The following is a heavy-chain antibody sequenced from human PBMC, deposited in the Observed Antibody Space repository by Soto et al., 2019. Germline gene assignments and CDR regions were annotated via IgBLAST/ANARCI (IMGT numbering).Heavy chain of an antibody. CDR2: IYHTGNT. D-gene: IGHD2-2*01. V-gene: IGHV4-30-2*01. CDR1: GGSINSGGYS. CDR3: ARVERTLSTPFAYGMDV. J-gene: IGHJ6*02. Sequence: QLQLQESGSGLVKPSQTLSLTCTVSGGSINSGGYSWIWIRQPPGKGLEWIGYIYHTGNTFYNPSLQRRVTISVAQSKNQFSLSLGSVTAADTAMYYCARVERTLSTPFAYGMDVWGQGTTVTVSS.